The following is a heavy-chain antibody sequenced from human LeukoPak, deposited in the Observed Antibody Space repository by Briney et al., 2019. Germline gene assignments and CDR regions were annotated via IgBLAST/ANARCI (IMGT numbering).Heavy chain of an antibody. J-gene: IGHJ3*02. V-gene: IGHV4-39*01. Sequence: SETLSLTCTVSGDSMSSSGQYWGWIRQSPVKGLEWIGSIYNGGSTYYNPSLKSRVIISVDTSKNQFSLELRSVTDADTAIYYCARNMTAVSRLDVFDIWGPGTMVTVS. D-gene: IGHD2/OR15-2a*01. CDR2: IYNGGST. CDR1: GDSMSSSGQY. CDR3: ARNMTAVSRLDVFDI.